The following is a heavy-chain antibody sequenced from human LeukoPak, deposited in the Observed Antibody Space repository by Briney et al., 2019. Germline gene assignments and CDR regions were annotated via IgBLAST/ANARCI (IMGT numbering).Heavy chain of an antibody. CDR1: GGTFLSHT. CDR2: ITPVIETA. Sequence: SVKVSCKTSGGTFLSHTFSWVREAPGKGLEWMGKITPVIETANYAQTFQGRVSIYADKSTTTVYMDLSGLRPDDTAVYYCARVNLRGSNYNWFDPWGQGTRVTVSS. D-gene: IGHD3-10*01. V-gene: IGHV1-69*08. CDR3: ARVNLRGSNYNWFDP. J-gene: IGHJ5*02.